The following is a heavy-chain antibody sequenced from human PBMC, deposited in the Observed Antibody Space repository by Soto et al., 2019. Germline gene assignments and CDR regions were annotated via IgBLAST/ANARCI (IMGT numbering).Heavy chain of an antibody. V-gene: IGHV3-33*01. CDR2: IWYDGSNK. J-gene: IGHJ6*02. D-gene: IGHD6-19*01. CDR3: ARDGQSLAPYALDV. CDR1: GFTFSGHA. Sequence: QVQVVESGGGVVQPGRSLRLSCTVSGFTFSGHAMHWVRQAPGKGLEWVAQIWYDGSNKYYADSVKGRFTISRDNSKNMLYVQMDSLRVDYTAVYYCARDGQSLAPYALDVWGQGTSVTVSS.